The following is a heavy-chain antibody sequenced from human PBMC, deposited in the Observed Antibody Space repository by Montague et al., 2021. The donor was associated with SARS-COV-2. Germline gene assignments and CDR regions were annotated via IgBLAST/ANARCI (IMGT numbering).Heavy chain of an antibody. D-gene: IGHD3-10*01. CDR2: MHDSGTA. CDR3: TRLPRGSGTWGYFDY. Sequence: SETLSLTFTVSGGSIRSYYWNWMRQTPGKGLEWIGYMHDSGTANYNPSLRSRVTLMVDASRNQFSLELSSVTAADTAMYYCTRLPRGSGTWGYFDYWAQGTLVTVSS. J-gene: IGHJ4*02. CDR1: GGSIRSYY. V-gene: IGHV4-59*08.